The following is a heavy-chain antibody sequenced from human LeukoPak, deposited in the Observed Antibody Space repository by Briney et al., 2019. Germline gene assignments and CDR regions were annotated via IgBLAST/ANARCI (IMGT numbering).Heavy chain of an antibody. J-gene: IGHJ4*02. CDR1: GGSFSGYY. CDR3: AGLYYYDSSGYAIDY. D-gene: IGHD3-22*01. CDR2: INHSGST. Sequence: PSETLSLTCAVYGGSFSGYYWRWIRQPPGKGLEWIGEINHSGSTNYNPSLKSRVTISVDTSKNQFSLKLSSVTAADTAVYYCAGLYYYDSSGYAIDYWGQGTLVTVSS. V-gene: IGHV4-34*01.